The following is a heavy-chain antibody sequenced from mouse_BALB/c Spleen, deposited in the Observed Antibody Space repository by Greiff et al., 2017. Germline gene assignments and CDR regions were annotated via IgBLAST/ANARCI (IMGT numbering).Heavy chain of an antibody. Sequence: EVKLMESGGGLVQPGGSLRLSCATSGFTFTDYYMSWVRQPPGKALEWLGFIRNKANGYTTEYSASVKGRFTISRDNSQSILYLQMNTLRAEDSATYYCARDITTATGYFDYWGQGTTLTVSS. CDR3: ARDITTATGYFDY. J-gene: IGHJ2*01. D-gene: IGHD1-2*01. CDR1: GFTFTDYY. CDR2: IRNKANGYTT. V-gene: IGHV7-3*02.